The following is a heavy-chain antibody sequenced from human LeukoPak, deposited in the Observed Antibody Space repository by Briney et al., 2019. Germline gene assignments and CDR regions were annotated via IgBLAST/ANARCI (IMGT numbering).Heavy chain of an antibody. J-gene: IGHJ4*02. CDR2: ISSSGNTI. D-gene: IGHD3-9*01. Sequence: LSLTCTVSGGSISSSSYYWGWIRQAPGKGLEWVSYISSSGNTIYYADSVKGRFTISRDNAKNSLYLQMNSLRAEDTAVYYCARDRGYDFLTGYLYYFDYWGQGTLVTVSS. CDR1: GGSISSSSYY. CDR3: ARDRGYDFLTGYLYYFDY. V-gene: IGHV3-11*01.